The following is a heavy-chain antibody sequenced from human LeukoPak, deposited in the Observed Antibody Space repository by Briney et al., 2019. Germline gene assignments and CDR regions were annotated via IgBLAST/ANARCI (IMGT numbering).Heavy chain of an antibody. D-gene: IGHD5-18*01. CDR2: IYYSGNT. CDR1: GGSISGYY. V-gene: IGHV4-59*08. CDR3: ARAGYDYGFFNLDY. Sequence: PSETLSLTCTVSGGSISGYYWSWIRQPPGKGLEWIGYIYYSGNTNYNPSLKSRVTISVGTSKNQFSLKLSSVTAADTALYYCARAGYDYGFFNLDYWGQGTLVTVSS. J-gene: IGHJ4*02.